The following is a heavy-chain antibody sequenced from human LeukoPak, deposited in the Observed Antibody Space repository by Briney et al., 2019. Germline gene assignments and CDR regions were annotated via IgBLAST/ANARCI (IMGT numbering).Heavy chain of an antibody. CDR1: GGSISTHY. D-gene: IGHD6-6*01. CDR3: ARGGAARLHFQN. J-gene: IGHJ1*01. V-gene: IGHV4-59*11. CDR2: IYHSGST. Sequence: SETLSLTCIVSGGSISTHYWNWIRQPPGKGLEWIGYIYHSGSTNYNPSLLSRVTISVDTSKNQFSLNLNSVTAADTAVYYCARGGAARLHFQNWGQGTLVTVSS.